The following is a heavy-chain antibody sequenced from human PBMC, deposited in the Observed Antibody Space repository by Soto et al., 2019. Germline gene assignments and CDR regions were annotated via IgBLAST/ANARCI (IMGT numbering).Heavy chain of an antibody. D-gene: IGHD5-18*01. CDR1: GFTFSSYS. CDR2: ISSSSSYI. Sequence: EVQLVESGGGLVKPGGSLRLSCAASGFTFSSYSMNWVRQAPGKGLEWVSSISSSSSYIYYADSVKGRFTISRDNAKNXLXLXXXXXXAEXXXVXXXXXXXPGYXXGYGLGYWGQGTLVTVSS. CDR3: XXXXPGYXXGYGLGY. J-gene: IGHJ4*02. V-gene: IGHV3-21*01.